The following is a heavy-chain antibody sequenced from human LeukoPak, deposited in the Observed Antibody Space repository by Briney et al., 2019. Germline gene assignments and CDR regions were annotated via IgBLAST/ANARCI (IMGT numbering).Heavy chain of an antibody. D-gene: IGHD3-10*01. CDR3: ARRYYETNGMDV. Sequence: SETLSLTCTVSGGSISSYYWTWIRQPAGQGLEWIGRISPSGSTNYNPSLNSRVTISLDTSKNQFSLNLSSVTGADTAVYYCARRYYETNGMDVWGEGTTVTISS. V-gene: IGHV4-4*07. J-gene: IGHJ6*04. CDR2: ISPSGST. CDR1: GGSISSYY.